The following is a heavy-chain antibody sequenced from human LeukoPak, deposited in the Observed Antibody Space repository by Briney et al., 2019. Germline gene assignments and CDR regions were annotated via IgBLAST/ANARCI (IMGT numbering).Heavy chain of an antibody. Sequence: PGGSLRLSCVASGFTFSSYSMNWVRQAPGKGLEWVSYISSSSSTIYYADSVKGRFTISRDNSKNTLYLQMNSLRAEDTAVYYCAKDSTGVADYWGQGTLVTVSS. V-gene: IGHV3-48*01. J-gene: IGHJ4*02. CDR3: AKDSTGVADY. CDR2: ISSSSSTI. D-gene: IGHD4-23*01. CDR1: GFTFSSYS.